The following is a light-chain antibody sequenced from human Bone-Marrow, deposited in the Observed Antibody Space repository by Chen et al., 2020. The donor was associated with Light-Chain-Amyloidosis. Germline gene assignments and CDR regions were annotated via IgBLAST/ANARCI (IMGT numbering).Light chain of an antibody. CDR1: SGSIATSY. CDR2: EDD. J-gene: IGLJ3*02. V-gene: IGLV6-57*01. CDR3: QSYQGSSQGV. Sequence: NFMLTQPHSVSESLGKTVIISCTRSSGSIATSYVQWYQQRPGSSPTTVIYEDDQKPSGVPDRFSGSIDRSSNSASLTISGLKTEDEADYYCQSYQGSSQGVFGGGTKLTVL.